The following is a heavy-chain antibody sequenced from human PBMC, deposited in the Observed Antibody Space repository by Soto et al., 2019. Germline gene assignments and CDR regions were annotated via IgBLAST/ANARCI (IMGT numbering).Heavy chain of an antibody. CDR3: ARAGIAAAQVWFDP. J-gene: IGHJ5*02. Sequence: QVQLVQSGAEVKKPGSSVKVSCKASGGTFSSYTISWVRQAPGQGLEWMGRIIPILGIANYAQKFQGRVTITADKSTSTAYMGLSSLRSEDTAVYYCARAGIAAAQVWFDPWGQGTLVTVSS. CDR1: GGTFSSYT. V-gene: IGHV1-69*02. D-gene: IGHD6-13*01. CDR2: IIPILGIA.